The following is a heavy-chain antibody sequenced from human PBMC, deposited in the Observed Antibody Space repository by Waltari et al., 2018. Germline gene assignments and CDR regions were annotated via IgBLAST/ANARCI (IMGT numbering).Heavy chain of an antibody. CDR1: GFTVSYSY. CDR2: MYSKGNT. CDR3: ARMGRESYYYFDY. V-gene: IGHV3-53*02. J-gene: IGHJ4*02. D-gene: IGHD1-26*01. Sequence: EVQLVETGGDLIQPGGSLRLSCAVSGFTVSYSYMNWVRQAPGKGLEWVATMYSKGNTYYADSVKGRFTISTDTAKNTLYLQMNSLRDEDTAIYYCARMGRESYYYFDYWGQGTLVTVST.